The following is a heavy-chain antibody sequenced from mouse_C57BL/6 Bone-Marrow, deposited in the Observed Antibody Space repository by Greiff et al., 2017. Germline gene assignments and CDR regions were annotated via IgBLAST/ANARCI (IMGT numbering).Heavy chain of an antibody. CDR1: GFTFSDYY. J-gene: IGHJ2*01. V-gene: IGHV5-16*01. CDR2: INYDGSST. Sequence: EVKLMESEGGLVQPGSSMKLSCTASGFTFSDYYMAWVRQVPEKGLEWVANINYDGSSTYYLDSLKSRFIISRDNAKNTLYLQMSSLKSEDTATYYCARDGGNYLDYWGQGTTLTVSS. CDR3: ARDGGNYLDY. D-gene: IGHD1-1*02.